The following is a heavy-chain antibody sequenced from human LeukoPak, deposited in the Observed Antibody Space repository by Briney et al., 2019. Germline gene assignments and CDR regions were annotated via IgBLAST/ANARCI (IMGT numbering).Heavy chain of an antibody. CDR3: AKDWSGYYNWSDP. CDR1: GFTFSSYG. CDR2: MYSDGTTK. Sequence: PGGSLRLSCAASGFTFSSYGMHWVRQAPGKGLEWVACMYSDGTTKDYADSVKGRFIISRDNSKSTLYLQMNSLRAEDTAVYYCAKDWSGYYNWSDPWGQGTLVTVSS. V-gene: IGHV3-30*02. J-gene: IGHJ5*02. D-gene: IGHD3-3*01.